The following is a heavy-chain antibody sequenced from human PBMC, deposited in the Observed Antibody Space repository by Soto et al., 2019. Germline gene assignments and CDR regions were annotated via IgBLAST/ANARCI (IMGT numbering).Heavy chain of an antibody. CDR3: AKPYSDYNWYTSYAFAV. J-gene: IGHJ6*02. D-gene: IGHD4-17*01. Sequence: GGSLRLSCTASGFSFRNYAMTWVRQAPGKGLEWVSSISGSGDSTYYIDSAEGRFTISRDSSKSTLFLQMNSLRAEDTAVYHCAKPYSDYNWYTSYAFAVWTQVTSGIVSS. CDR2: ISGSGDST. V-gene: IGHV3-23*01. CDR1: GFSFRNYA.